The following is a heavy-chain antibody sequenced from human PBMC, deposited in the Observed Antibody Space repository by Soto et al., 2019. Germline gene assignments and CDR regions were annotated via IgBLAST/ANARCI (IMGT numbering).Heavy chain of an antibody. D-gene: IGHD6-13*01. CDR1: GYTFTSYG. CDR3: ARSDRIAAAGTPIPSVY. J-gene: IGHJ4*02. V-gene: IGHV1-18*01. Sequence: QVQLVQSGAEVKKPGASVKVSCKASGYTFTSYGISWVRQAPGQGLEWMGWISAYNGNTNYAQKLQGRVTMTTDTSTSTAYMELRSLSSDDTAVYYCARSDRIAAAGTPIPSVYWGQGTLVTVSS. CDR2: ISAYNGNT.